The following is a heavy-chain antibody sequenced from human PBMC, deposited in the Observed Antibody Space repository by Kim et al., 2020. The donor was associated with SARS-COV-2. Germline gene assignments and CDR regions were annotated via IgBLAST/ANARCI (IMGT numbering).Heavy chain of an antibody. D-gene: IGHD3-16*01. CDR1: GGTFSSYA. CDR3: ARDWGSEEYNWFDP. CDR2: IIPILGIA. J-gene: IGHJ5*02. Sequence: SVKVSCKASGGTFSSYAISWVRQAPGQGLEWMGRIIPILGIANYAQKFQGRVTITADKSTSTAYMELSSLRSEDTAVYYFARDWGSEEYNWFDPWGQGT. V-gene: IGHV1-69*04.